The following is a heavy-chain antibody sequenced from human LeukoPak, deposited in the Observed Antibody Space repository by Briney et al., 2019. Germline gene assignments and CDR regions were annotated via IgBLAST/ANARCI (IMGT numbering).Heavy chain of an antibody. V-gene: IGHV1-18*01. CDR2: INAYTGNT. CDR3: ARDWAGYYCSGSGGDWFDP. J-gene: IGHJ5*02. Sequence: GASVKVSCKAFGYTCTSYGIRWVRQAPGQGLEWMGWINAYTGNTNYAQQLQGRVTMTTDTSTSTAYMELRSLRSDDTTVYYCARDWAGYYCSGSGGDWFDPWGQGTLVTVSS. CDR1: GYTCTSYG. D-gene: IGHD3-10*01.